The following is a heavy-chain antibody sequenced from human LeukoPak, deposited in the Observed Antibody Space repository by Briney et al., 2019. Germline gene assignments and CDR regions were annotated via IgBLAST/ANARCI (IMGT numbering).Heavy chain of an antibody. CDR2: IYYSGGT. CDR1: GGSMSPFY. V-gene: IGHV4-59*08. Sequence: PSETLSLTCTVSGGSMSPFYWSWLRQSPGKGLEWIGSIYYSGGTNYNPSLKSRFTISVDTSKNQFSLELSSVTAADTAVYYCAVNSTKHTFDIWGQGTMVTVSS. J-gene: IGHJ3*02. CDR3: AVNSTKHTFDI. D-gene: IGHD1-1*01.